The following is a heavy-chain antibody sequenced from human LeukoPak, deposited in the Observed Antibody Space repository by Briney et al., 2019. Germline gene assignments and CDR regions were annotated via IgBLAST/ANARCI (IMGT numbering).Heavy chain of an antibody. V-gene: IGHV1-24*01. CDR1: GYTLTELS. CDR3: ATTRDYYDSSGYYSSAFDI. CDR2: FDPEDGET. Sequence: GASVKVSCKVSGYTLTELSMHWVRQAPGKGLEWMGGFDPEDGETIYAQKFQGRVTMTEDTSTDTAYMELSSLRSEDTAVYYCATTRDYYDSSGYYSSAFDIWGQGTMVTVSS. D-gene: IGHD3-22*01. J-gene: IGHJ3*02.